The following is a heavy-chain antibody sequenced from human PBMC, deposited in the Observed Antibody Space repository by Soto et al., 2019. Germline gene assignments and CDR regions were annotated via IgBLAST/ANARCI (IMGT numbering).Heavy chain of an antibody. D-gene: IGHD5-18*01. V-gene: IGHV3-30-3*01. CDR1: GFTFSSYA. CDR2: ISYDGSNK. CDR3: ASPSSYGYDCGY. Sequence: QVQLVESGGGVVQPGRSLRLSCAASGFTFSSYAMHWVRQAPGKGLEWVAVISYDGSNKYYADSVKGRFTISRDNSKNTLYLQMNSLRAEDTAVYSCASPSSYGYDCGYWGQGTLVTVSS. J-gene: IGHJ4*02.